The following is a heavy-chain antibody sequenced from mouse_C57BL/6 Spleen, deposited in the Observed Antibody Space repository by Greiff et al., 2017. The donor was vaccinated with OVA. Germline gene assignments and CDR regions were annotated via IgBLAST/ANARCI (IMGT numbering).Heavy chain of an antibody. Sequence: VQLQQSGAELVKPGASVKISCKASGYAFSSYWMNWVKQRPGKGLEWIGKIYPGDGDTNYNGKFKGKATLTADKSSSPAYMQLSSLTSEDSAVYFCAGHYYGSPAWFAYWGQGTLVTVSA. V-gene: IGHV1-80*01. CDR2: IYPGDGDT. CDR1: GYAFSSYW. CDR3: AGHYYGSPAWFAY. J-gene: IGHJ3*01. D-gene: IGHD1-1*01.